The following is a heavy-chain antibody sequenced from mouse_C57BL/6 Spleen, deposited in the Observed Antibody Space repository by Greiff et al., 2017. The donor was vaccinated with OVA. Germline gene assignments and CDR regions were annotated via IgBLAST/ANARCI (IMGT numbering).Heavy chain of an antibody. CDR3: ASPDYDWYFDV. Sequence: VQGVESGPELVKPGASVKISCKASGYAFSSSWMNWVKQRPGKGLEWIGRIYPGDGDTNYNGKFKGKATLTADKSSSTAYMQLSSLTSEDSAVYFCASPDYDWYFDVWGTGTTVTVSS. CDR2: IYPGDGDT. D-gene: IGHD2-4*01. CDR1: GYAFSSSW. V-gene: IGHV1-82*01. J-gene: IGHJ1*03.